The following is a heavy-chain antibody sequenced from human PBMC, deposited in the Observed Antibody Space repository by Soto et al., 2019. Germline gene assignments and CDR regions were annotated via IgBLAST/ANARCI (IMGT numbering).Heavy chain of an antibody. J-gene: IGHJ4*02. Sequence: QVQLLESGGGLVQPGRSLRLSCAASGFSFTTYGMHWVRQAPGKGLEWVAVISYNGDKTFYADYVKGRFTISRDNSQSTLYLQMNSLRPEDTAVYYCAKDRIRGTAYFDYWGQGSLVTVSS. CDR1: GFSFTTYG. CDR3: AKDRIRGTAYFDY. V-gene: IGHV3-30*18. CDR2: ISYNGDKT. D-gene: IGHD3-10*01.